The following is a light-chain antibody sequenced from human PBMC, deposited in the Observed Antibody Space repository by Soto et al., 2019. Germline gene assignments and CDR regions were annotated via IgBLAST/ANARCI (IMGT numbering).Light chain of an antibody. CDR2: GPS. V-gene: IGKV3-20*01. Sequence: IVLTQSPGPLSLSPGETATLSCRASESLSPHSIAWYQQKHGQAPRLLIYGPSGSATGIPDRISGSGSGTDFTLTISGLEPEDFAMYYCQQFQSSLRTFGQGTKVEV. CDR3: QQFQSSLRT. J-gene: IGKJ1*01. CDR1: ESLSPHS.